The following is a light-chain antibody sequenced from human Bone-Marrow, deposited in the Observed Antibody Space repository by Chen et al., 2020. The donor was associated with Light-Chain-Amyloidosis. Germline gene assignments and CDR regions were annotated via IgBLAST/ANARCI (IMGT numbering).Light chain of an antibody. J-gene: IGLJ2*01. Sequence: QSVLTQPPSVSAAPGQKVTISCSGSSSNIGNNYVSWYQQLPGTAPKLLIYDNNKRPSGIPDRFSGSKSGSSATLGISGRQTGAEADYYCGTWDSSLSAVVFGGGTKLTVL. V-gene: IGLV1-51*01. CDR3: GTWDSSLSAVV. CDR2: DNN. CDR1: SSNIGNNY.